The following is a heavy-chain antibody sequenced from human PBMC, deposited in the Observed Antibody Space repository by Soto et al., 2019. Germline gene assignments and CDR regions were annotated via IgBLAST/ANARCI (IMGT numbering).Heavy chain of an antibody. CDR2: ISYDGSNK. CDR1: GFTFSSYA. Sequence: QVQLVESGGGVVQPGRSLRLSCAASGFTFSSYAKHWVRQAPGKGLEWVAVISYDGSNKYYADSVKGRFTISRDNSKNTLYLQMNSLRAEDTAVYYCARGYEWSPDYWGQGTLVTVSS. CDR3: ARGYEWSPDY. D-gene: IGHD3-3*01. V-gene: IGHV3-30-3*01. J-gene: IGHJ4*02.